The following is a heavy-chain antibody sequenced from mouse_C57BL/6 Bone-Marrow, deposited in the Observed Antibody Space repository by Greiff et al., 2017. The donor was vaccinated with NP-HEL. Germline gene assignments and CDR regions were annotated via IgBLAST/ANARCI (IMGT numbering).Heavy chain of an antibody. CDR1: GYTFTNYW. CDR3: ARRDGYYPAWFAY. V-gene: IGHV1-63*01. J-gene: IGHJ3*01. CDR2: IYPGGGYT. D-gene: IGHD2-3*01. Sequence: QVQLQQSGAELVRPGTSVQMSCKASGYTFTNYWIGWAKQRPGHGLEWIGDIYPGGGYTNYNDKFKGKATLTADKSSSTAYMQFSSLTSEDSAIYYCARRDGYYPAWFAYWGQGTLVTVSA.